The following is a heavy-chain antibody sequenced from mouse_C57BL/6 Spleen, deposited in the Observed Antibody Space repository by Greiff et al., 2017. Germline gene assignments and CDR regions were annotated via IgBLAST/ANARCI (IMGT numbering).Heavy chain of an antibody. V-gene: IGHV1-26*01. Sequence: VQLQQSGPELVKPGASVKISCKASGYTFTDYYMNWVKQSHGKSLEWIGDINPNNGGTSYNQKFTGKATLTVDKSSSTASMELRSLTSEDSAVYYGARMGVVTPAYWYFGVWGTGTTVTVAS. J-gene: IGHJ1*03. CDR1: GYTFTDYY. D-gene: IGHD2-2*01. CDR3: ARMGVVTPAYWYFGV. CDR2: INPNNGGT.